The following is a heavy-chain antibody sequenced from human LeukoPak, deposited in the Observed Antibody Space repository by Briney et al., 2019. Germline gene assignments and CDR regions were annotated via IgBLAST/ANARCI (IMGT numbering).Heavy chain of an antibody. CDR3: AKTDYGGNIDY. Sequence: GGSLRLPCAASGFTFSTYEMNWVRQAPGKGLEWVSVIYSGGSTYYADSVKGRFTISRDNSKNTLYLQMNSLRAEDTAVYYCAKTDYGGNIDYWGQGTLVTVSS. CDR1: GFTFSTYE. V-gene: IGHV3-66*01. J-gene: IGHJ4*02. D-gene: IGHD4-23*01. CDR2: IYSGGST.